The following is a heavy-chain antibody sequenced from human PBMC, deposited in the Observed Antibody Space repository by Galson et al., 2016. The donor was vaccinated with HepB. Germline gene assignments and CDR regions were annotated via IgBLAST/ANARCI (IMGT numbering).Heavy chain of an antibody. V-gene: IGHV4-59*01. CDR3: ARDPDIDAFDI. D-gene: IGHD1-14*01. J-gene: IGHJ3*02. CDR2: IYYSGST. CDR1: GGSIGRYY. Sequence: TLSLTCTVSGGSIGRYYWSWIRKPPGKGLEWIGFIYYSGSTNYNPSLKSRLTISVDTSRNQFSLKLTSVTAADTAVYYCARDPDIDAFDIWGQGTMVTVSS.